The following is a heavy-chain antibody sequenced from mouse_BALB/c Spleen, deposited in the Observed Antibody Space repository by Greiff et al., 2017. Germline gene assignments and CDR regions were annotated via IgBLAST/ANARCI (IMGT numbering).Heavy chain of an antibody. D-gene: IGHD1-1*02. CDR3: ARHMGGPGYFDY. CDR1: GFTFSSYG. V-gene: IGHV5-6*01. CDR2: ISSGGSYT. Sequence: EVMLVESGGDLVKPGGSLKLSCAASGFTFSSYGMSWVRQTPDKRLEWVATISSGGSYTYYPDSVKGRFTISRDNAKNTLYLQMSSLKSEDTAMYYCARHMGGPGYFDYWGQGTTLTVSS. J-gene: IGHJ2*01.